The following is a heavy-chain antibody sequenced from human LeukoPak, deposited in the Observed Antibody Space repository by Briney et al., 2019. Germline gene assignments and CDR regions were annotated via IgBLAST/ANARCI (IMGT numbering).Heavy chain of an antibody. CDR1: GGSISSSSYY. CDR3: ACVRGAPL. V-gene: IGHV4-39*01. D-gene: IGHD3-10*01. J-gene: IGHJ4*02. Sequence: SETLSLTCTVSGGSISSSSYYWGWIRQPPGKGLEWIGSIYYSGSTYYNPSLKSRVTISVDTSKNQFSLKLSSVTAADTAVYYCACVRGAPLWGQGTLVTVSS. CDR2: IYYSGST.